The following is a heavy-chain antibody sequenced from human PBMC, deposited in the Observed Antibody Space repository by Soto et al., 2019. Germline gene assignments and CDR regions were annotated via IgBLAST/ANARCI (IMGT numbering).Heavy chain of an antibody. Sequence: PGGSLRLSCAASVFTVSSNYMNWVRQAPGKGLEWVSVIHSGGSTNYADSVKGRFTLSRDDSKNTLYLQMNSLRADDTAIYYCARDAAVTLRGGPNYGMDVWGQGTTVTVSS. CDR2: IHSGGST. CDR3: ARDAAVTLRGGPNYGMDV. J-gene: IGHJ6*02. D-gene: IGHD4-17*01. CDR1: VFTVSSNY. V-gene: IGHV3-53*01.